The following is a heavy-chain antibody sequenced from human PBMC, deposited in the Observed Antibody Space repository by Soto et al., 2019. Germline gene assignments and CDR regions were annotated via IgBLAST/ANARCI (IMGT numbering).Heavy chain of an antibody. CDR3: AKGLLAIVGTTLPRDAFNI. V-gene: IGHV3-30*18. D-gene: IGHD1-26*01. J-gene: IGHJ3*02. CDR1: GFSFTTYV. Sequence: QVQLVESGGGVVQPGRSLGLSCAASGFSFTTYVMHWVRQAPGKGLEWVAVISHDGSYKYYGDAVKGRFTISRDTSKNAVYLEMNSLRPEDTAVYYCAKGLLAIVGTTLPRDAFNIWGQGTMVTVSS. CDR2: ISHDGSYK.